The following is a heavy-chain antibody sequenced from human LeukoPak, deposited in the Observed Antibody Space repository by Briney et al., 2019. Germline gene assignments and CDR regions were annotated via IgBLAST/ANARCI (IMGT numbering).Heavy chain of an antibody. CDR1: EFTFSTYG. CDR2: ISDGGSST. CDR3: AKDNKPYYYYMDV. J-gene: IGHJ6*03. V-gene: IGHV3-23*01. Sequence: GGTLRLSCAASEFTFSTYGMSWVRQAPGKGLEWVSAISDGGSSTYYADSVKGRFTISRDNAKNSLYLQMNSLRAEDTALYYCAKDNKPYYYYMDVWGKGTTVTISS. D-gene: IGHD1/OR15-1a*01.